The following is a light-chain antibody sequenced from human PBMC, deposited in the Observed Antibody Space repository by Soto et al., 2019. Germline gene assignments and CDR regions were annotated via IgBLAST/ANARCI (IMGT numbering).Light chain of an antibody. CDR1: NIGGKS. J-gene: IGLJ2*01. Sequence: SYELTQPPSVSVAPGETATISCGGDNIGGKSVHWYQRKPGQAPLLIIYNDGDRPSGIPERISGSNSGNTATLTVSRVEAGDEADHYCQAWGSPADPDVVFGGGTKLTVL. V-gene: IGLV3-21*04. CDR2: NDG. CDR3: QAWGSPADPDVV.